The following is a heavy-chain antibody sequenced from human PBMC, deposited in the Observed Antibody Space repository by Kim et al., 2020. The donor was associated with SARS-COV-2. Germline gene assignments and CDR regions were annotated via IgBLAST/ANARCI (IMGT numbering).Heavy chain of an antibody. J-gene: IGHJ4*02. CDR1: GFTFSSYA. CDR2: ISGSGGST. D-gene: IGHD3-16*02. Sequence: LSLTCAASGFTFSSYAMSWVRQAPGKGLEWVSAISGSGGSTYYADSVKGRFTISRDNSKNTLYLQMNSLRAEDTAVYYCAKTGGYDYVWGSYRYWDYFDYWGQGTLVTVSS. CDR3: AKTGGYDYVWGSYRYWDYFDY. V-gene: IGHV3-23*01.